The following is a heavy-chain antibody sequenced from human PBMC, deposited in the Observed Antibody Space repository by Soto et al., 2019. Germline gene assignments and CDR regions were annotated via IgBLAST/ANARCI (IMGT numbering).Heavy chain of an antibody. CDR3: ARGQRFSDWFDP. V-gene: IGHV4-4*07. D-gene: IGHD3-3*01. Sequence: QVHLQESGPGLVKPSETLSLTCTVSGGAISTYYWTWIRQPAGKGLEWIGRIYSSGSTKYNPSLQSRVTMSLDTSNTQFSLRLTSVTAADTAVYYCARGQRFSDWFDPWGQGTLVTVSS. J-gene: IGHJ5*02. CDR2: IYSSGST. CDR1: GGAISTYY.